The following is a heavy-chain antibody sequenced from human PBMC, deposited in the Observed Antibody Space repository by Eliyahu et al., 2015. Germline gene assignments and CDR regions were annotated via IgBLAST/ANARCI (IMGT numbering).Heavy chain of an antibody. V-gene: IGHV4-4*07. Sequence: QVQLQESGPGLVKPSETLSLTCXVSGGXISXYYWSWIRQPAGKGLEWIGRIYTSGSTNYNPSLKSRVTMSVDTSKNQFSLKLSSVTAADTAVYYCAREVVVAATYLYNWFDPWGQGTLVTVSS. CDR3: AREVVVAATYLYNWFDP. CDR2: IYTSGST. CDR1: GGXISXYY. J-gene: IGHJ5*02. D-gene: IGHD2-15*01.